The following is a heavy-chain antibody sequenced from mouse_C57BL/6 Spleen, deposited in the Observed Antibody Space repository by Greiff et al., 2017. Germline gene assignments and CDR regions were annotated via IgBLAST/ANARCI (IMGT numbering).Heavy chain of an antibody. CDR3: ARFYGFMDY. Sequence: EVKLVESGGGLVKPGGSLKLSCAASGFTFSDYGMHWVRQAPEKGLEWVAYISSGSSTIYYADTVKGRFTISRDNAKNTLFLQMTSLRSEDTAMYYCARFYGFMDYWGQGTSVTVSS. V-gene: IGHV5-17*01. D-gene: IGHD1-1*01. J-gene: IGHJ4*01. CDR2: ISSGSSTI. CDR1: GFTFSDYG.